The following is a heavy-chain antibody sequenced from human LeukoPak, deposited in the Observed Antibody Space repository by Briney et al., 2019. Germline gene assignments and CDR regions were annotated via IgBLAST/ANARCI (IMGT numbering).Heavy chain of an antibody. CDR1: GFTFDDYG. CDR3: ARDSHTYYYGSGSYVAFDI. Sequence: PGGSLRLSCAASGFTFDDYGMSWVRQAPGKGLEWVSGINWNGGSTGYADSVKGRFTISRDNAENSLYLQMNSLRAEDTALYYCARDSHTYYYGSGSYVAFDIWGQGTMVTVSS. CDR2: INWNGGST. J-gene: IGHJ3*02. D-gene: IGHD3-10*01. V-gene: IGHV3-20*04.